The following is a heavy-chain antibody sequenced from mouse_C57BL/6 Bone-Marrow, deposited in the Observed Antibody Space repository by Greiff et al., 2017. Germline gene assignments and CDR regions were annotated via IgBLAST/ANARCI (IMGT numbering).Heavy chain of an antibody. D-gene: IGHD1-1*01. CDR2: ISGGGGNT. Sequence: EVKLMESGGGLVKPGGSLKLSCAASGFTFSSYTMSWVRQTPEKRLEWVATISGGGGNTYYPDSVKGRFTISRDNAKNTLYLQMSSLRSEDTAVYYGARHEGSSGYAMDYWGQGTSVTVSS. CDR3: ARHEGSSGYAMDY. J-gene: IGHJ4*01. V-gene: IGHV5-9*04. CDR1: GFTFSSYT.